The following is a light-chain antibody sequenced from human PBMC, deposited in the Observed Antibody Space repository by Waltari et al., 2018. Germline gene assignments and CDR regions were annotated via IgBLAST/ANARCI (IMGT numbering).Light chain of an antibody. J-gene: IGKJ3*01. V-gene: IGKV3-20*01. CDR2: GAS. CDR3: QQYGFT. CDR1: QSVSNSY. Sequence: EIVLTQSPGTLSLSPGESATLSCRASQSVSNSYLAWYQQKPGQAPRLLIYGASSRATGIPDRFSGSGSGTDFTLTISRLEPEDFAVYYCQQYGFTFGPGTKVDIK.